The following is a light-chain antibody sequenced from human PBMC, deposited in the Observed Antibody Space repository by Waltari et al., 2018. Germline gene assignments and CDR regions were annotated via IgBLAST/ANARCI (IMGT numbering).Light chain of an antibody. CDR1: ALPKQY. V-gene: IGLV3-25*03. Sequence: SYELTQPPSVSVSPGQTARITRPGDALPKQYAYWYQQKQGQAPALVIYKDSERPSGIPERFSGSSSGTTVTLTISGVQAEDEADYYCQSADSSGTYVVFGGGTKLTVL. J-gene: IGLJ2*01. CDR3: QSADSSGTYVV. CDR2: KDS.